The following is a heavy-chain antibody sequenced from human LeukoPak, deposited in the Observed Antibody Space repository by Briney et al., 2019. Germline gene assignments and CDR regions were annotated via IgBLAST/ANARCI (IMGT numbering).Heavy chain of an antibody. D-gene: IGHD3-22*01. CDR1: GGSISTYH. CDR3: AAYSSQDGASQWFDS. Sequence: SETLSLNCTVSGGSISTYHWSWIRQPAGKGLEWIGRIYVSGLTNHNPSLRGRVSMSLDTSKNQFSLMLNSVTAADTAVYYCAAYSSQDGASQWFDSWGQGTLVTVPS. CDR2: IYVSGLT. J-gene: IGHJ5*01. V-gene: IGHV4-4*07.